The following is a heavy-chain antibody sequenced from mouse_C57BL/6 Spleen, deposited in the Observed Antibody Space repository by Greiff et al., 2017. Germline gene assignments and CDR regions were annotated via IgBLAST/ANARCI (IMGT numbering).Heavy chain of an antibody. Sequence: QVQLQQPGAELVKPGASVKLSCKASGYTFTSYWMHWVKQRPGQGLEWIGMIHPNSGSTNYNEKFKSKATLTVDKSSSTAYMQLSSLTSEDSAVYYGARIDYYGSSGTYWGQGTLVTVSA. V-gene: IGHV1-64*01. CDR2: IHPNSGST. CDR1: GYTFTSYW. CDR3: ARIDYYGSSGTY. J-gene: IGHJ3*01. D-gene: IGHD1-1*01.